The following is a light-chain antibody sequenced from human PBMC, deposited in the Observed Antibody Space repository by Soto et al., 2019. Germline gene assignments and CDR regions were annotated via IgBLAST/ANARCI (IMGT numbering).Light chain of an antibody. V-gene: IGLV2-8*01. Sequence: QSALTQPPSASGSPGQSVTISCTGTSSDGGGYNYVSWYLQHPGKAPKLVIYEVSKRPSGVPDRFSGSKSGNTASLTVSGLQAEDEASYYCSSYAGGHNLVFGGGTKLTVL. CDR1: SSDGGGYNY. CDR3: SSYAGGHNLV. J-gene: IGLJ2*01. CDR2: EVS.